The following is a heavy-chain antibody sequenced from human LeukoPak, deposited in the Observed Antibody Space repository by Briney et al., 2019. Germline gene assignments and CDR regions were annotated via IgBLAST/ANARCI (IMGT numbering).Heavy chain of an antibody. V-gene: IGHV4-4*09. CDR2: IYTSGST. J-gene: IGHJ4*02. CDR3: ARHVSGGAADY. CDR1: GGSISSYY. Sequence: PSETLSLTCTVSGGSISSYYWGWIRQPPGKGLEWIGYIYTSGSTNYNPSLKSRVTISVDTSKNQFSLKLSSVTAADTAVYYCARHVSGGAADYWGQGTLVTVSS. D-gene: IGHD3-10*02.